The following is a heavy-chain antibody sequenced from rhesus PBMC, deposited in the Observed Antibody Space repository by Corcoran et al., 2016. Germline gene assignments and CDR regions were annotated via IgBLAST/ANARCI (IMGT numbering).Heavy chain of an antibody. CDR3: ARYWLRGGCEY. J-gene: IGHJ4*01. CDR2: ISGSSGST. V-gene: IGHV4-99*01. D-gene: IGHD2-15*01. CDR1: GSSISSAYY. Sequence: QVQLQGSGPGLVKPSETLSLTCAVSGSSISSAYYWGCISQPRRKGLEYIGYISGSSGSTNNTPSLKIRATIAKDMAQTHFALRLNSVTAADTAVYDCARYWLRGGCEYWGQVLLVTVSS.